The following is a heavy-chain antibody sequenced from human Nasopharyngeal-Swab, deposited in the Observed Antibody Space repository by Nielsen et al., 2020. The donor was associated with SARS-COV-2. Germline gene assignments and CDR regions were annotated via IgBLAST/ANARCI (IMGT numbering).Heavy chain of an antibody. V-gene: IGHV3-7*01. Sequence: GESLKISYAASGFTFSSYWMSWVRQAPGKGLEWVANIKQDGSEKYYVDSVKGRFTISRDNAKNSLYLQMNSLRAEDTAVYYCARVGYGGPFDYWGQGTLVTVSS. J-gene: IGHJ4*02. D-gene: IGHD4-23*01. CDR1: GFTFSSYW. CDR2: IKQDGSEK. CDR3: ARVGYGGPFDY.